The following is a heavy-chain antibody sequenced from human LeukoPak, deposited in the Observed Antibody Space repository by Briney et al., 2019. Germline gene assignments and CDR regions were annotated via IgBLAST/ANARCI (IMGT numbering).Heavy chain of an antibody. CDR3: AKFYDILTGYFDH. J-gene: IGHJ4*02. D-gene: IGHD3-9*01. Sequence: PGGSLRLSCVASGFTFTTYAMGWVRQSPGKGLEWVSSINGGGGGTYYAEFVKGRFTISRDNSKNTLYLQMNSLRAEDTAVYYCAKFYDILTGYFDHWGQGTLVTVSS. CDR2: INGGGGGT. V-gene: IGHV3-23*01. CDR1: GFTFTTYA.